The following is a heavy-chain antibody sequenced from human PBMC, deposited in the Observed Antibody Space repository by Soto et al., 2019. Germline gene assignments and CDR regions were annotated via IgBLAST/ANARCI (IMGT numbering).Heavy chain of an antibody. CDR3: TRDLSVVPQNWFDP. Sequence: GASVKVSCKASGYTFTIYDINWVRQAPGQGLEWMGGIIPIFGTANYAQKFQGRVTITADESTSTAYMELSSLRSEDTAVYYCTRDLSVVPQNWFDPWDQGTLVTVSS. J-gene: IGHJ5*02. D-gene: IGHD2-15*01. CDR1: GYTFTIYD. CDR2: IIPIFGTA. V-gene: IGHV1-69*13.